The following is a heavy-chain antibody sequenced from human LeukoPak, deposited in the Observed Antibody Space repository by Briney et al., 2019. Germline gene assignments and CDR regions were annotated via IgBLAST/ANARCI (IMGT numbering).Heavy chain of an antibody. CDR2: IYSGGST. CDR1: GFTVSSDY. V-gene: IGHV3-53*01. D-gene: IGHD3-10*01. CDR3: ASGSGSYRTPYYYMDV. J-gene: IGHJ6*03. Sequence: GGSLRLSCVASGFTVSSDYMSWVRQAPGKGLEWVSVIYSGGSTYYADSVKGRFTISRDNSKNTLYLQMNSLRAEDTAVYYCASGSGSYRTPYYYMDVWGKGTTVTVSS.